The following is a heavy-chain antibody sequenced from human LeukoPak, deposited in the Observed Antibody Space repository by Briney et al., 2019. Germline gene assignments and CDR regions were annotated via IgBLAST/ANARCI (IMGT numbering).Heavy chain of an antibody. D-gene: IGHD3-3*01. V-gene: IGHV1-69*02. J-gene: IGHJ3*02. Sequence: SVKVSCKASGGTFSSYTISWVRQAPGQGLEWMGRIIPILGIANYAQKFQGRVTITADKSTSTAYMELSSLRSEDTAVYYCAQYDFWSGSLADDAFDIWGQGTMVTVSS. CDR2: IIPILGIA. CDR3: AQYDFWSGSLADDAFDI. CDR1: GGTFSSYT.